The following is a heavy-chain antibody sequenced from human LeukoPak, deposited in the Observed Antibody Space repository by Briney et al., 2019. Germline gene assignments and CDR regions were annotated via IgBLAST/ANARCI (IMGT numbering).Heavy chain of an antibody. CDR1: GGSFSGYY. CDR2: IYYSGST. D-gene: IGHD1-26*01. V-gene: IGHV4-59*08. CDR3: ARQRGSYFTYFDY. J-gene: IGHJ4*02. Sequence: PSETLSLTCAVYGGSFSGYYWSWIRQPPGKGLEWIGYIYYSGSTNYNPSLKSRVTISVDTSKNQFSLKLSSVTAADTAVYYCARQRGSYFTYFDYWGQGTLVTVSS.